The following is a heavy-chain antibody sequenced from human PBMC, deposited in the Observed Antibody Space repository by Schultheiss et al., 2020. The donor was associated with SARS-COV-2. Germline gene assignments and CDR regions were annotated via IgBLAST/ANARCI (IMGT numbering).Heavy chain of an antibody. J-gene: IGHJ4*02. CDR2: IYYSGST. V-gene: IGHV4-61*05. D-gene: IGHD1-7*01. CDR1: GGSISSSSYY. Sequence: SETLSLTCTVSGGSISSSSYYWGWIRQPPGKGLEWIGYIYYSGSTNYNPSLKSRVTMSVDTSKNQFSLKLSSVTAADTAVYYCAREVGLELPWATYYFDYWGQGTLVTVSS. CDR3: AREVGLELPWATYYFDY.